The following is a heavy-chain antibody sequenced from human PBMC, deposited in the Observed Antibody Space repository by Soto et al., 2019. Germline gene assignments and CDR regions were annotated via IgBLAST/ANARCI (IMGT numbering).Heavy chain of an antibody. CDR3: ALDYYGSGSYPNDAFDI. V-gene: IGHV3-23*01. CDR1: GFAFANYA. Sequence: GGSLRLSCAASGFAFANYAMTWVRQASGKGLEWVSTIGGGGGSTYYADSVRGRFTISRDNSKNTLYLQMNSLRAEDTAVYYCALDYYGSGSYPNDAFDIWGQGTMVTVSS. CDR2: IGGGGGST. J-gene: IGHJ3*02. D-gene: IGHD3-10*01.